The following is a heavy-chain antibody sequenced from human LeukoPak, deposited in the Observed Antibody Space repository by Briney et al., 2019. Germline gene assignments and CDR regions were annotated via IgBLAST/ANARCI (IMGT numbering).Heavy chain of an antibody. CDR3: AKDDRPHEAAVGGDFDY. CDR1: GFTFSSYA. J-gene: IGHJ4*02. Sequence: PGGSLRLSCAASGFTFSSYAMSWVRQAPGKGLEWVSAISGSGGNTHYADSVKGRFTISRDNSKNTLYLQMNRLRAEDTALYYCAKDDRPHEAAVGGDFDYWGQGTLVTVSS. V-gene: IGHV3-23*01. CDR2: ISGSGGNT. D-gene: IGHD6-13*01.